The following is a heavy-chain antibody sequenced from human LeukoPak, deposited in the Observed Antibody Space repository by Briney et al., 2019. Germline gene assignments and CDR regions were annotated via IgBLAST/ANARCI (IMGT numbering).Heavy chain of an antibody. CDR3: AKVRWGSDNALDS. Sequence: ASVKVSCKASGYTFTGYYMHWVRQAPGQGLEWMGWINPKSGGTNYAQKFQGRVTMTRDTSISTAYMELSRLRAEDTAVYYCAKVRWGSDNALDSWGQGTLVTGSS. D-gene: IGHD3-16*01. V-gene: IGHV1-2*02. CDR1: GYTFTGYY. CDR2: INPKSGGT. J-gene: IGHJ4*02.